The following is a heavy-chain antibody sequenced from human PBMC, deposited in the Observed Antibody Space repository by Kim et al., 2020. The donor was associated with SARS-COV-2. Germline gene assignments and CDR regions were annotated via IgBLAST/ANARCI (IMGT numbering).Heavy chain of an antibody. J-gene: IGHJ4*02. CDR2: ISAYNGNT. D-gene: IGHD1-7*01. CDR3: ARDRLGTGTTSVVHFDY. CDR1: GYTFTSYG. Sequence: ASVKVSCKASGYTFTSYGISWVRQAPGQGLEWMGWISAYNGNTNYAQKLQGRVTMTTDTSTSTAYMELRSLRSDDTAVYYCARDRLGTGTTSVVHFDYWGQGTLVTDSS. V-gene: IGHV1-18*01.